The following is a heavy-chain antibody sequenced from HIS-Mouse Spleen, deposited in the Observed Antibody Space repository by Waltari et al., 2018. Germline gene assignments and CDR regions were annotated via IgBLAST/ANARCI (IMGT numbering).Heavy chain of an antibody. CDR3: ARMTYYYDSSGYYSDY. V-gene: IGHV2-70*15. D-gene: IGHD3-22*01. Sequence: QVTLRESGPALVKPTQTLTLTCTFSGFSPSTSGMCVSWIRQHPGKALEWLARIDWDDDKYYSTSLKTRLTISKDTSKNQVVLTMTNMDPVDTATYYCARMTYYYDSSGYYSDYWGQGTLVTVSS. J-gene: IGHJ4*02. CDR2: IDWDDDK. CDR1: GFSPSTSGMC.